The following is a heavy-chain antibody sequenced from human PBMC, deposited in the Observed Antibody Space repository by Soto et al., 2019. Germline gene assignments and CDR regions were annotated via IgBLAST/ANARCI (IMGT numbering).Heavy chain of an antibody. CDR1: GFTFSDYA. Sequence: PGGSRRLSCAASGFTFSDYAMHWVRQAPGKGLGWVAVVAYDGRTTSSADSVKGTFTIPRDNSRTIVYLHMNSLRHQDPAMYSCARVDSLVIPVGSYNNGMDVWGHGTTVTVSS. D-gene: IGHD2-2*01. V-gene: IGHV3-30*04. J-gene: IGHJ6*02. CDR3: ARVDSLVIPVGSYNNGMDV. CDR2: VAYDGRTT.